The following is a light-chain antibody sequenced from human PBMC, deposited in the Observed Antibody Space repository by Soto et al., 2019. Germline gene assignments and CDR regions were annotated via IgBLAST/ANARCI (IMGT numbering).Light chain of an antibody. V-gene: IGLV1-40*01. CDR3: QSYDSSLSGLV. J-gene: IGLJ1*01. Sequence: QSVLTQPPSASGTPGQRVTISCSGSSSNIGSNYVYWYQQLPGTAPKLLIYGNSNRPSGVPDRFSGSKSGTSASLAITGLQAEDEADYYCQSYDSSLSGLVFGTGTKLTVL. CDR2: GNS. CDR1: SSNIGSNY.